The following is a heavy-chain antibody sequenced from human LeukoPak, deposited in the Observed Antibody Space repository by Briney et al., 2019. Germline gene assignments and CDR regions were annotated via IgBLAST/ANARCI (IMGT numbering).Heavy chain of an antibody. J-gene: IGHJ2*01. D-gene: IGHD1-1*01. CDR1: GFTFSSYS. CDR3: ARDSAGTLGFDL. V-gene: IGHV3-21*01. CDR2: ISSSSSYI. Sequence: GGSLRLSCAASGFTFSSYSMNWVRQAPGKGLKWVSSISSSSSYIYYADSVKGRFTISRDNAKNSLYLQMNSLRAEDTAVYYCARDSAGTLGFDLWGRGTLVTVSS.